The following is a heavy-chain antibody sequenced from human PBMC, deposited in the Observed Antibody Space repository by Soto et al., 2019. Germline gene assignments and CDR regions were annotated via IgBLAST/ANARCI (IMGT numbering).Heavy chain of an antibody. J-gene: IGHJ6*02. CDR2: ISSNGGST. CDR1: GFTFSSYA. V-gene: IGHV3-64D*08. CDR3: VKGGPTVTTGHHHYYYYGMDV. Sequence: GGSLRLSCSASGFTFSSYAMHWVRQAPGKGLEYVSAISSNGGSTYYADSVKGRFTISRDNSKNTLYLQMSSLRAEDTAVYYCVKGGPTVTTGHHHYYYYGMDVWGQGTTVTVSS. D-gene: IGHD4-17*01.